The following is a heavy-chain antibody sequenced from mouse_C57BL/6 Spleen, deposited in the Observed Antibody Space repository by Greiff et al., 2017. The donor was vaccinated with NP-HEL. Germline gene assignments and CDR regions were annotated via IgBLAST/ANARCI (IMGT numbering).Heavy chain of an antibody. CDR2: IYPGSGST. J-gene: IGHJ2*01. V-gene: IGHV1-55*01. D-gene: IGHD1-1*01. CDR1: GYTFTSYW. Sequence: QVQLQQSGAELVKPGASVKMSCKASGYTFTSYWITWVKQRPGQGLEWIGDIYPGSGSTNYNEKFKSKATLTVDTSSSTAYMQLSSLTSEDSAVYYCARKGYYGSSLPFDYWGQGTTLTVSS. CDR3: ARKGYYGSSLPFDY.